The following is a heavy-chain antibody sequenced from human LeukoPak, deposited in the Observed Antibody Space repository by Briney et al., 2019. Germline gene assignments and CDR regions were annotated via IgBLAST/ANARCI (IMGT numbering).Heavy chain of an antibody. D-gene: IGHD1-20*01. J-gene: IGHJ4*02. CDR1: GGSISIGGYS. Sequence: SQTLSLTCAVSGGSISIGGYSWSWIRQPPGKGLEWIGYIYQSGSTYYNPSLKSRVTISVDRSKNQFSLKLSSVTAADTAVYYCASRYEPRYYFDYWGQGTLVTVSS. CDR3: ASRYEPRYYFDY. V-gene: IGHV4-30-2*01. CDR2: IYQSGST.